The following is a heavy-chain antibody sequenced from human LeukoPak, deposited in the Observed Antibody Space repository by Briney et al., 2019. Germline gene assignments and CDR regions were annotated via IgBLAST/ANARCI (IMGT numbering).Heavy chain of an antibody. D-gene: IGHD6-13*01. J-gene: IGHJ4*02. V-gene: IGHV4-30-2*01. Sequence: SQTLSLTCAVSGGSISGGDYSWNWFRQPPGKGLEWIGYIYHSGSTYYTPSLKSRITISVDSSKNQFSLRLSSVTAADTAVYYCARGKAAAGTVLEYWGQGTLVSVSS. CDR1: GGSISGGDYS. CDR3: ARGKAAAGTVLEY. CDR2: IYHSGST.